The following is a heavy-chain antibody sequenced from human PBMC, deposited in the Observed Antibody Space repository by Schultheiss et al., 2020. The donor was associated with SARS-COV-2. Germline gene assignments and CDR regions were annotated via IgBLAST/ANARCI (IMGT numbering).Heavy chain of an antibody. J-gene: IGHJ4*02. V-gene: IGHV4-4*07. CDR2: IDTSGST. CDR3: ASGSHDYGDDY. Sequence: SETLSLTCTVSGGSISSYYWSWIRQPAGKGLEWIGRIDTSGSTNYNPSLKSRVTMSVDTSKNQFSLKLSSVTAADTAVYYCASGSHDYGDDYWGQGTLVTVSS. D-gene: IGHD4-17*01. CDR1: GGSISSYY.